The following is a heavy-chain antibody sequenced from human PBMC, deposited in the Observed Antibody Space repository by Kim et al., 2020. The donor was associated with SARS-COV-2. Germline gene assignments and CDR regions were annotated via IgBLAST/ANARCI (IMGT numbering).Heavy chain of an antibody. Sequence: GGSLRLSCAASGFTFDDYAMHWVRQAPGKGLEWVSGISWNSGSIGYADSVKGRFTISRDNAKNSLYLQMNSLRAEDTALYYCAKGYYGSGSGNNWFDPWGQGTLVTVSS. V-gene: IGHV3-9*01. D-gene: IGHD3-10*01. J-gene: IGHJ5*02. CDR2: ISWNSGSI. CDR3: AKGYYGSGSGNNWFDP. CDR1: GFTFDDYA.